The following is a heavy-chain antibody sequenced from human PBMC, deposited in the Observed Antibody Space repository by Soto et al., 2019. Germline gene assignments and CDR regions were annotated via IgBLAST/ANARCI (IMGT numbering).Heavy chain of an antibody. J-gene: IGHJ6*02. CDR1: GYTFTSYG. CDR3: AGDRLRVLLWFGESNYGMDV. D-gene: IGHD3-10*01. CDR2: ISAYNGNT. V-gene: IGHV1-18*01. Sequence: QVKLVQSGAEVKKPGASVKVSCKASGYTFTSYGISWVRQAPGQGLEWMGWISAYNGNTNYAKKLQGRVTMTTDTSTSKAYMELRSLRSDDTAVYYCAGDRLRVLLWFGESNYGMDVWGQGTTVTVSS.